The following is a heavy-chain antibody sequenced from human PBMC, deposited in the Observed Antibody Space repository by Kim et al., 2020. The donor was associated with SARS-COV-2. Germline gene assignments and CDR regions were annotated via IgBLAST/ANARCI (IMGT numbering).Heavy chain of an antibody. Sequence: TSCADSVKGPFTISLRNAKNSLYLQMNSLGAEDTAVYYCARERSSSWFGSWGQGTLLTVSS. CDR3: ARERSSSWFGS. V-gene: IGHV3-11*01. D-gene: IGHD6-13*01. CDR2: T. J-gene: IGHJ5*01.